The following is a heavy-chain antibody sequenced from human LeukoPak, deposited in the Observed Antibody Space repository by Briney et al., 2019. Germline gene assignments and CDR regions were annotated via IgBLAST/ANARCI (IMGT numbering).Heavy chain of an antibody. CDR2: IYYSGST. J-gene: IGHJ2*01. CDR1: GGSFSGYY. Sequence: SETLSLTCAVYGGSFSGYYWSWIRQPPGKGLEWIGYIYYSGSTNYNPSLKSRVTISVDTSKNQFSLKLSSVTAADTAVYYCARGIAVAGTGSWYFDLWGRGTLVTVSS. V-gene: IGHV4-59*01. D-gene: IGHD6-19*01. CDR3: ARGIAVAGTGSWYFDL.